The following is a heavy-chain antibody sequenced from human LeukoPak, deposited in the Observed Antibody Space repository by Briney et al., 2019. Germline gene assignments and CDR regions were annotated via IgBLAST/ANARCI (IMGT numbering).Heavy chain of an antibody. CDR3: ARDYTTGRWSNRYYYGMDV. D-gene: IGHD4-17*01. V-gene: IGHV4-30-4*01. CDR2: IYYSGST. J-gene: IGHJ6*02. Sequence: PSQTLSLTCTVSGGSISSADYYWSWIRQPPGKGLEWIGYIYYSGSTYYNPSLKSRVTIPVDTSKNQFSLKLSSVTAADTAVYYCARDYTTGRWSNRYYYGMDVWGQGTTVTVSS. CDR1: GGSISSADYY.